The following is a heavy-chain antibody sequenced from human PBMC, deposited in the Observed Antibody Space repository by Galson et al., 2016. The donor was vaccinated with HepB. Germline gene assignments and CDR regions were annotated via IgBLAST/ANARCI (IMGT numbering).Heavy chain of an antibody. CDR1: GFTFNTYG. Sequence: SLRLSCAASGFTFNTYGMHWVRQAPGKGLEWVAVIAYDETNKYYAESVKGRFTISRDNSKNTLYLQMSRLRAEDTAVYYCAKDLTQLRWRYHDAFDIWGQGTMVTVSS. D-gene: IGHD4-23*01. CDR3: AKDLTQLRWRYHDAFDI. V-gene: IGHV3-30*18. J-gene: IGHJ3*02. CDR2: IAYDETNK.